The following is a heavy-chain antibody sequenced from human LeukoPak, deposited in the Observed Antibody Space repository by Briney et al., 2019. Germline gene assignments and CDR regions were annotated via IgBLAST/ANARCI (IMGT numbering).Heavy chain of an antibody. CDR3: AVRRPRWLQCY. J-gene: IGHJ4*02. Sequence: SETLSLTCAVYGGSFSGYYWSWIRQPPGKGLEWIGEINHSGSTNYNPSLKSRVTISVDTSKNQFSLKLSSVTAADTAVYYYAVRRPRWLQCYWGQGTLVTVSS. D-gene: IGHD5-24*01. CDR2: INHSGST. CDR1: GGSFSGYY. V-gene: IGHV4-34*01.